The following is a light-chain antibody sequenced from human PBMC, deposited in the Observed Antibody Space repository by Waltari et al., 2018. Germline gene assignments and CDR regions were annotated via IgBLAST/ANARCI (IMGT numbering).Light chain of an antibody. CDR1: QSVLSSSNNKNY. Sequence: DIVMTQSPDSLAVSLGERATINCKSSQSVLSSSNNKNYLAWYQQKPGQPPKLLIYWASTRESGVPDRFSGSGSGTDFTLTISSLQAEDVAVYYCQQYYSTPGLTFGGGTKVEIK. V-gene: IGKV4-1*01. CDR3: QQYYSTPGLT. J-gene: IGKJ4*01. CDR2: WAS.